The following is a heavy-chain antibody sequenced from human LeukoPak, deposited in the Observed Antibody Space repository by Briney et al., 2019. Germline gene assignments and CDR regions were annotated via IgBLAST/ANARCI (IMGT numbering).Heavy chain of an antibody. CDR1: GGSISSYY. V-gene: IGHV4-59*01. Sequence: PSETLSLTCTVSGGSISSYYWSWIRQPPGKGLEWIGYIYYSGSTNYNPSLKSRVTISVDTSKNQFSLKLSSVTAADTAVYYCARDSHGYFDYWGQGTLVTVSS. CDR2: IYYSGST. CDR3: ARDSHGYFDY. J-gene: IGHJ4*02.